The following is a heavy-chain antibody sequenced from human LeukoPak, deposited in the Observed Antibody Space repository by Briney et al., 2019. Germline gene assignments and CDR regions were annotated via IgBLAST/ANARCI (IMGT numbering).Heavy chain of an antibody. CDR3: ARDGVSTTPDFDY. V-gene: IGHV1-2*02. CDR2: IYPNSGAT. J-gene: IGHJ4*02. CDR1: GYTFTAYY. Sequence: ASVKVSCKTSGYTFTAYYMYWLRQAPGQGLECMGWIYPNSGATGYAQNFQGRVTMTRDTSVSTIYMELSRLRSDDTAVYYCARDGVSTTPDFDYWGQGTLVTVSS. D-gene: IGHD2-8*01.